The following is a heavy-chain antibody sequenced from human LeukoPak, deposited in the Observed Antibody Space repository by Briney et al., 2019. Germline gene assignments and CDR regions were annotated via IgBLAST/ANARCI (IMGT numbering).Heavy chain of an antibody. CDR1: GYDFPSYY. V-gene: IGHV5-51*01. CDR2: IFPGDSDT. J-gene: IGHJ3*01. CDR3: AKCRDYYDSSGFYTYAF. Sequence: GESLKISCVTSGYDFPSYYVAWVRQMPGKGPEWMGVIFPGDSDTRYNPAFKGQVTMSVDTSVDTAYLQWSSLKPSDAAMYFCAKCRDYYDSSGFYTYAFWGHGTRVIV. D-gene: IGHD3-22*01.